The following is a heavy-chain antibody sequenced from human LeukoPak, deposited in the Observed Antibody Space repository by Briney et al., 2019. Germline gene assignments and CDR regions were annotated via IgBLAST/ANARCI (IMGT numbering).Heavy chain of an antibody. CDR2: ISWNSGSI. CDR3: AKSERPSTVTTFV. CDR1: GFTFDDYA. Sequence: GGSLRLSCAASGFTFDDYAMRWVRQAPGKGLEWVSGISWNSGSIGYADSVKGRFTISRDNAKNSLYLQMNSLRAEDTAVYYCAKSERPSTVTTFVWGQGTLVTVSS. J-gene: IGHJ4*02. V-gene: IGHV3-9*01. D-gene: IGHD4-17*01.